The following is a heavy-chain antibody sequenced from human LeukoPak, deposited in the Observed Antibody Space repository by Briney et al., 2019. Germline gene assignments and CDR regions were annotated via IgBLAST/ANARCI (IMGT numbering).Heavy chain of an antibody. J-gene: IGHJ6*03. D-gene: IGHD6-6*01. Sequence: EASVKVSCKASGYTFTGYYMHWVRQAPGQGLEWMGWINPNSGGTNYAQKFQGRVTMTRDTSISTAYMELSRLRSGDTAVYYCARELPIAAVYYYYYYMDVWGKGTTVTVSS. CDR3: ARELPIAAVYYYYYYMDV. CDR2: INPNSGGT. V-gene: IGHV1-2*02. CDR1: GYTFTGYY.